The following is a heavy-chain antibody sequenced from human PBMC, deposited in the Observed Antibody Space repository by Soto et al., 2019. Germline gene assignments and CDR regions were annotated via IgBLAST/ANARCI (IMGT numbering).Heavy chain of an antibody. V-gene: IGHV1-2*02. Sequence: GASVKVCCKASGYTFTGYYMHWVRQAPGQGLEWMGWINPNSGGTNYAQKFQGRVTMTRDTSISTAYMELSRLRSDDTAVYYCARPVTGTASYYYYYGMDVWGQGTTVTVSS. CDR2: INPNSGGT. J-gene: IGHJ6*02. CDR3: ARPVTGTASYYYYYGMDV. CDR1: GYTFTGYY. D-gene: IGHD1-20*01.